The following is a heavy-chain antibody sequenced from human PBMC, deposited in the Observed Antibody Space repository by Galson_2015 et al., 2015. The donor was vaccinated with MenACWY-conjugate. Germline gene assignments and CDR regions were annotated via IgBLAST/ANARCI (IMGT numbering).Heavy chain of an antibody. CDR3: AIWDNQWELRLGDAFDI. CDR1: GFTFSSYG. J-gene: IGHJ3*02. V-gene: IGHV3-30*02. D-gene: IGHD1-26*01. Sequence: SLRLSCAASGFTFSSYGMHWVRQAPGKGLEWVAFIRYDGSNKYYADSVKGRFTISRDNSKNTLYLQMNSLRAEDTAVYYCAIWDNQWELRLGDAFDIWGQGTMATVSS. CDR2: IRYDGSNK.